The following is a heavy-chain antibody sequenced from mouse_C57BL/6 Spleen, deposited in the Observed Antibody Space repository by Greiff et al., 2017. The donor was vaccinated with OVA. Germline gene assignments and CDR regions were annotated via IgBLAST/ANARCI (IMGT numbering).Heavy chain of an antibody. CDR1: GYTFTSYW. D-gene: IGHD3-2*02. V-gene: IGHV1-69*01. CDR2: IDPSDSYT. Sequence: QVQLQQPGAELVMPGASVKLSCKASGYTFTSYWMPWVKQRPGQGLEWIGEIDPSDSYTNSNQKFKGKSTLTVDKSSSTAYMQLSSLTSEDSAVYYCASGAQATFYYAMDYWGQGTSVTVSS. CDR3: ASGAQATFYYAMDY. J-gene: IGHJ4*01.